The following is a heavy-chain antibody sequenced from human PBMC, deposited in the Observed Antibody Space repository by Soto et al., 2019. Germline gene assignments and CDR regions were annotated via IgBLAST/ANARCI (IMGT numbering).Heavy chain of an antibody. CDR3: AKDLAATATGDSFDI. Sequence: EVQLLESGGGLVQPGGSLRLSCAASGFTFSTYAMTWVRQAPGKGLEWVSSVTNSGSNTYHADSVKGRFTISRDNSKNMLFLQMHSLRAEDTALYYCAKDLAATATGDSFDIWGQGTMVTVSS. J-gene: IGHJ3*02. D-gene: IGHD1-1*01. CDR1: GFTFSTYA. CDR2: VTNSGSNT. V-gene: IGHV3-23*01.